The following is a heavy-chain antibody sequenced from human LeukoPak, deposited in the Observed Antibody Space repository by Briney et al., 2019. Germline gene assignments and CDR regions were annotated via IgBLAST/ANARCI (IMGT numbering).Heavy chain of an antibody. CDR2: ISSSGSTI. D-gene: IGHD3-10*01. CDR1: GFTFSSYW. Sequence: SGGSLRLSCAASGFTFSSYWMSWIRQAPGKGLEWVSYISSSGSTIYYADSVKGRFTISRDNAKNSLYLQMNSLRAEDTAVYYCARDRFTMVRGVIISPPHDAFDIWGQGTMVTVSS. V-gene: IGHV3-11*04. J-gene: IGHJ3*02. CDR3: ARDRFTMVRGVIISPPHDAFDI.